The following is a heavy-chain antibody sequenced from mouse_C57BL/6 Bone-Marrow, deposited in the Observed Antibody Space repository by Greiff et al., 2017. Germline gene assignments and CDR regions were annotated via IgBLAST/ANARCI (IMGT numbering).Heavy chain of an antibody. CDR3: TAVGDYVRYYAMDY. V-gene: IGHV5-9-1*02. CDR2: ISSGGDYI. D-gene: IGHD2-4*01. Sequence: EVMLVESGEGLVKPGGSLKLSCAASGFTFSSYAMSWVRQTPEKRLEWVAYISSGGDYIYYADPVKGRFTIYRDNARITLYLQMSSLKSEDTAMYYCTAVGDYVRYYAMDYWGQGTSVTVSS. CDR1: GFTFSSYA. J-gene: IGHJ4*01.